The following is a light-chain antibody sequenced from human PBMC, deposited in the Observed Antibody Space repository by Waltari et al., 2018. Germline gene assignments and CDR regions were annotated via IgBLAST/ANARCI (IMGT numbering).Light chain of an antibody. CDR2: HDR. J-gene: IGLJ2*01. CDR1: KLGDKY. CDR3: QTWDTNTAVT. V-gene: IGLV3-1*01. Sequence: SYELTQPPSVSVSPGQTALITCSGTKLGDKYTSWYQQKAGPSPLLVLAHDRKRPSGIPERFSGSSSGNTATLIISDTQAVDEADYYCQTWDTNTAVTFGGGTTLTVL.